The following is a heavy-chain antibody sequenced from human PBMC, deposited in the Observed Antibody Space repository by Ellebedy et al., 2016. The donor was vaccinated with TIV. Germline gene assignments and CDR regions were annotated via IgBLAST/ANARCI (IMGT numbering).Heavy chain of an antibody. Sequence: ASVKVSCKASGYTFTKYVLSWVRQAPGQGLEWVGWISTYNGDTRYAQNLQGRVTLTTDTSTTTAYMELRSLISDDTAVYYCARAPNYSGSGSFYVESWGQGTLVTVSS. D-gene: IGHD3-10*01. CDR2: ISTYNGDT. V-gene: IGHV1-18*01. CDR3: ARAPNYSGSGSFYVES. CDR1: GYTFTKYV. J-gene: IGHJ5*02.